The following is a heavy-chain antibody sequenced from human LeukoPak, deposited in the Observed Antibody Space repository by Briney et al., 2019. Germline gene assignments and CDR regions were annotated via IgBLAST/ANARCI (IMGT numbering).Heavy chain of an antibody. CDR1: GGSISGQY. J-gene: IGHJ4*02. CDR2: VSYSGST. Sequence: SETLSLTCTVSGGSISGQYWSWIRQPRGKGLEWIGFVSYSGSTNYNPSLNGRVTISLDTSKNQFSLRLNSVTAADTAVYYCARGGASSRYFDYWGQGTLVTVSS. CDR3: ARGGASSRYFDY. V-gene: IGHV4-59*11. D-gene: IGHD1-26*01.